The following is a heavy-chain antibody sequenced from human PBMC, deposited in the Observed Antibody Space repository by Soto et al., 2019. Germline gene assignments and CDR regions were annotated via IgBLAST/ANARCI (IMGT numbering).Heavy chain of an antibody. J-gene: IGHJ4*02. D-gene: IGHD6-19*01. CDR2: ISWNSDNI. CDR1: GFTFDAFA. Sequence: EVQLVESGGGLVQPGRSLRLSCAASGFTFDAFAMHWVRQAPGKGLEWVSGISWNSDNIAYADSVKGRFTLSRDNAKSSLYLQMSSLRAEDTAFYYCAKDMGIAVAGDHGFDHWGQGTLVTVSS. V-gene: IGHV3-9*01. CDR3: AKDMGIAVAGDHGFDH.